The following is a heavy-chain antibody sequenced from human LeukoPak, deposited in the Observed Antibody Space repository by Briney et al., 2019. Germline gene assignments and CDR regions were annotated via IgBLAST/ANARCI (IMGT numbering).Heavy chain of an antibody. D-gene: IGHD6-19*01. CDR3: ARQVAGTFFGAFDI. V-gene: IGHV1-18*01. Sequence: ASVKVSCKASGYTFTSYGISWVRQAPGQGLEWMGWISAYNGNTNYAQKFQGRVTMTADTPTSTAYKELRSLRSDDTAVYYCARQVAGTFFGAFDIWGQGTMVTVSS. J-gene: IGHJ3*02. CDR2: ISAYNGNT. CDR1: GYTFTSYG.